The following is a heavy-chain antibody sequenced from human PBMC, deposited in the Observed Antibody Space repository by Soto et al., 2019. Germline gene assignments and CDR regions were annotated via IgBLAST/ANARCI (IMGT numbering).Heavy chain of an antibody. D-gene: IGHD6-19*01. Sequence: QVQLQESGPGLVKPSGTLSLTCAVSGGSISSSNWWTWVRQPPGKGLEWIGEIYHSGSTNYNPSLKCRVTILVDKWKNQFSLKLTSVTAADSVVSFCARGRVVAVSDYWGQGTLVTVSS. V-gene: IGHV4-4*02. CDR3: ARGRVVAVSDY. CDR1: GGSISSSNW. CDR2: IYHSGST. J-gene: IGHJ4*02.